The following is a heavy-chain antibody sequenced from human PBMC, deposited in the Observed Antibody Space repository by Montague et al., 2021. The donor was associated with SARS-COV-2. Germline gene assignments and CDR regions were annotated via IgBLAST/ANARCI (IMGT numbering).Heavy chain of an antibody. J-gene: IGHJ4*02. CDR2: IGTAGDT. CDR3: ARGAYYYDSSGYYYPYYFDY. CDR1: GFTFSSYD. D-gene: IGHD3-22*01. V-gene: IGHV3-13*04. Sequence: SLRLSCAASGFTFSSYDMHRVRQAPGKGLEWVSAIGTAGDTYYPGSVKGRFTISRENAKNSLYLQMNSLRAGDTAVYYCARGAYYYDSSGYYYPYYFDYWGQGTLVTVSS.